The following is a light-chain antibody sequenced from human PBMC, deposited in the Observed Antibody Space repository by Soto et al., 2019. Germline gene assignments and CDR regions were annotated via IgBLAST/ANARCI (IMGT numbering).Light chain of an antibody. J-gene: IGKJ4*01. V-gene: IGKV1-27*01. CDR3: QKYNSAPLT. CDR1: QGIAPY. CDR2: ATS. Sequence: DVQMTQSPSSLSAFVGDRVTITCRASQGIAPYLAWFQQKPGKVPKLLIYATSTLQSGDPSRFSGSGSGTDFTLTINILQPEDVGTYYCQKYNSAPLTFGGGTKVEIK.